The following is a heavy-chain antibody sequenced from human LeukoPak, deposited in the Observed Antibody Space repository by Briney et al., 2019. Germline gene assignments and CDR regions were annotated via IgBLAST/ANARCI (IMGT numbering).Heavy chain of an antibody. V-gene: IGHV1-2*02. CDR3: ARDRDISRSNWFDP. D-gene: IGHD2-2*01. CDR1: GYTFTGYY. CDR2: INPNSGGT. J-gene: IGHJ5*02. Sequence: ASVKVSCKATGYTFTGYYMHWVRQAPGQGLEWMGWINPNSGGTNYAQKVQGRVTMTSDTSISTAYMELSRLRSDDTAVYYCARDRDISRSNWFDPWGQGTLVTVSS.